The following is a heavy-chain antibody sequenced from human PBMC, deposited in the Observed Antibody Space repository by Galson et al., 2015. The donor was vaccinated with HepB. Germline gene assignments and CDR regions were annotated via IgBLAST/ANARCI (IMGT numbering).Heavy chain of an antibody. D-gene: IGHD6-13*01. CDR2: ISSNGGST. Sequence: SLRLSCAASGFTFSSYAMHWVRQAPGKGLEYVSAISSNGGSTYYADSVKGRFTISRDNSKNTLYLQMSSLRAEDTAVYYCVKDMGIAAAGTGAFDIWGQGTMVTVSS. J-gene: IGHJ3*02. CDR3: VKDMGIAAAGTGAFDI. CDR1: GFTFSSYA. V-gene: IGHV3-64D*06.